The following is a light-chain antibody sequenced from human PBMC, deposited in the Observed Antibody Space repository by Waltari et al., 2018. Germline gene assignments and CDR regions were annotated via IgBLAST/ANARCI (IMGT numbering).Light chain of an antibody. V-gene: IGKV3-15*01. CDR2: AAS. Sequence: EILMTQSPATLSVSPGERATLSCRASQSISSDLAWYQQKPGQAPRLLVYAASTRATGVPGRCRGSGSGTAFTLTINNLQPEDSAVYYCQQYYLWPPLTFGGGTKVEIK. CDR3: QQYYLWPPLT. CDR1: QSISSD. J-gene: IGKJ4*01.